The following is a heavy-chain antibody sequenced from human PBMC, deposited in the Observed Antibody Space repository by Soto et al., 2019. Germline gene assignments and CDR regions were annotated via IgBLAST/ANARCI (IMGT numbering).Heavy chain of an antibody. Sequence: SVKVSCKASGGTFSSYAISWVRQAPGQGLEWMGGIIPIFGTANYAQKFQGRVTITADESTSTAYMELSSLRSEDTAVYYCARENYYGSGSSLASFDYWGQGTLVTVS. D-gene: IGHD3-10*01. CDR2: IIPIFGTA. CDR1: GGTFSSYA. J-gene: IGHJ4*02. CDR3: ARENYYGSGSSLASFDY. V-gene: IGHV1-69*13.